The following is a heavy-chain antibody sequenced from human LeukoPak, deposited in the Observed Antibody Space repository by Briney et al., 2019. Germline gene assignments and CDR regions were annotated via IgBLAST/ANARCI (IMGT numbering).Heavy chain of an antibody. Sequence: PGGPLRLSCAASGFTFSDYYMSWIRQAPGKGLEWVSYISSSGSTIYYADSVKGRFTISRDNAKNSLYLQMNSLRAEDTAVYYCATQRGYSYGDAFDIWGQGTMVTVSS. CDR3: ATQRGYSYGDAFDI. CDR1: GFTFSDYY. CDR2: ISSSGSTI. D-gene: IGHD5-18*01. J-gene: IGHJ3*02. V-gene: IGHV3-11*04.